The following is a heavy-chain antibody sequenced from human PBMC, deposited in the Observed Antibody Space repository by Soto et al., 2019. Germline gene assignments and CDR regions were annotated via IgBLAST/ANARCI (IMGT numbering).Heavy chain of an antibody. CDR1: GGSIRSGGYY. CDR3: ARDRLMATAGTARHYFCLDV. V-gene: IGHV4-31*03. D-gene: IGHD5-18*01. J-gene: IGHJ6*02. Sequence: SETLSLTCTVSGGSIRSGGYYWSWVRQNPRRGLEWIGNIYYSGNTYYNPSLKSRLTISVDTSKNPFSLNLSSVTAADTAVYYCARDRLMATAGTARHYFCLDVWGQGTTVTVSS. CDR2: IYYSGNT.